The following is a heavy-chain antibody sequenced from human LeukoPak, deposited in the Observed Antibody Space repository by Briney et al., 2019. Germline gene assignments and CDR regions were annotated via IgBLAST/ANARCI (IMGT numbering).Heavy chain of an antibody. CDR2: IYTSGST. Sequence: PSETLSLTCTVSGGSISSGSYYWSWIRQPAGKGLEWIGRIYTSGSTNYNPSLKSRVTISVDTSKNQFSLKLSSVTAADTAVYYCARRATWLRLRAFDIWGQGTMVTVSS. CDR3: ARRATWLRLRAFDI. D-gene: IGHD5-12*01. CDR1: GGSISSGSYY. J-gene: IGHJ3*02. V-gene: IGHV4-61*02.